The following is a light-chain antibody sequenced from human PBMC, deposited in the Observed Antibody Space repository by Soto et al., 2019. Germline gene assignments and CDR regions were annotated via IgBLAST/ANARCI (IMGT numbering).Light chain of an antibody. J-gene: IGKJ1*01. V-gene: IGKV1-5*03. Sequence: DIQMTQSPSTLSASVGDRVTISCRASQSILTWLAWYQQKPGKAPKLLIYKASTLQTGVPSRFSGNGFGTQFTLTISSLQPDDFAIYYCQQYNSFPSTFGLGTMVDIK. CDR1: QSILTW. CDR2: KAS. CDR3: QQYNSFPST.